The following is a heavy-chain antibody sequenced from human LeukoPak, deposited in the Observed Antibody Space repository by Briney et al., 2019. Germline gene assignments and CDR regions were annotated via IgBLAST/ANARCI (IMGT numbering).Heavy chain of an antibody. D-gene: IGHD1-26*01. J-gene: IGHJ4*02. Sequence: SETLSLTCTVSGGSMSSINYWAWIRQPPGKGLEWVGYIYNGGRTSYNPSLKSRVTMSVDTSKNQFSLNLTSVTAADTAMYYCARQPSGTPGDYWGQGSLVTVSS. V-gene: IGHV4-39*01. CDR2: IYNGGRT. CDR1: GGSMSSINY. CDR3: ARQPSGTPGDY.